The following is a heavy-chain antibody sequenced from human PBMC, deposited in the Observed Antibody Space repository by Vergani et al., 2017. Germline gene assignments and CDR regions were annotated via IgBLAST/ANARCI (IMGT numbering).Heavy chain of an antibody. J-gene: IGHJ5*02. CDR3: GRVADFYCGGSRLLDL. D-gene: IGHD2-21*01. CDR2: MYHSGST. CDR1: GGSMSGYY. Sequence: QVRLQESGPGLVKPSETLSLTCSVSGGSMSGYYWSWIRQPPGKELEWIGYMYHSGSTNYNPSLETRVTISGDTSKNQFSLKLNSVTAADTAVYYCGRVADFYCGGSRLLDLWGQGILVTVSS. V-gene: IGHV4-59*01.